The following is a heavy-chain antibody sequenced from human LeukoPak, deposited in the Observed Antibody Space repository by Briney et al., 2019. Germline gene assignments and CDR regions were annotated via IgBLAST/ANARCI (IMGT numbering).Heavy chain of an antibody. Sequence: SETLSLTCTVSGVSISSYYWTWIRQRPGKGLEGIGNIYYSGSNNYNPSLKSRVTISVDTSKNQFSLKLSSVTAADTAVYYCARDQSDYDILTGYENWFDPWGQGTLVTVSS. J-gene: IGHJ5*02. V-gene: IGHV4-59*01. CDR3: ARDQSDYDILTGYENWFDP. D-gene: IGHD3-9*01. CDR1: GVSISSYY. CDR2: IYYSGSN.